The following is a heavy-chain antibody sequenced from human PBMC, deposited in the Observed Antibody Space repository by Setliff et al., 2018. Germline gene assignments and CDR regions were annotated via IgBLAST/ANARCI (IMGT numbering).Heavy chain of an antibody. Sequence: ASVKVSCKASGYTFTGYYIHWVRQAPGQGLEWMGWINTNTGNPSYAQDFTGRFVFSLDTSVSTAYLQISSLKAEDTAVYYCARASRFGTIVYKGDYYMDVWGKGTTVTVSS. CDR3: ARASRFGTIVYKGDYYMDV. J-gene: IGHJ6*03. CDR1: GYTFTGYY. V-gene: IGHV7-4-1*02. CDR2: INTNTGNP. D-gene: IGHD3-10*01.